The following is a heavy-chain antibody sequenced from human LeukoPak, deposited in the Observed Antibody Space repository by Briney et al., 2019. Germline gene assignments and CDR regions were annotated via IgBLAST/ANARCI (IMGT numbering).Heavy chain of an antibody. D-gene: IGHD6-19*01. J-gene: IGHJ4*02. CDR2: IGGSGGST. V-gene: IGHV3-23*01. Sequence: PGGSQTLSCAASGFPFSTYAMRCARQAPGKGLEWLSAIGGSGGSTYHADSVKGRFTIPRDNSKNTLYLQMNSLRADDTAVYYCAKGAEQWLVHFDYWGQGTLVTVSS. CDR1: GFPFSTYA. CDR3: AKGAEQWLVHFDY.